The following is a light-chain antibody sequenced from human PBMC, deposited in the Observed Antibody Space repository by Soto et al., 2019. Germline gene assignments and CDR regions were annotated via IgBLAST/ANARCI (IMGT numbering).Light chain of an antibody. Sequence: QSALPQPASVSGSPGQLITISCTGPTGDVGGYNYVSWYQQHPGKAPKLMIYDVSNRPSGVSNRFSGSKSGNTASLTISGLQAEDEADYYCSSYTSSSTPDVFGTGTKLTVL. CDR2: DVS. J-gene: IGLJ1*01. CDR1: TGDVGGYNY. CDR3: SSYTSSSTPDV. V-gene: IGLV2-14*01.